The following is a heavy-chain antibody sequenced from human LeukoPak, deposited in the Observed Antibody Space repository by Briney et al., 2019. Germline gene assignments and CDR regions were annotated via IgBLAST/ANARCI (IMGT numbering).Heavy chain of an antibody. CDR2: ISSRGGTI. Sequence: GGSLRLSCAASGLTFSSSEMNWVRQAPGKGLEWISYISSRGGTIYHADSVKGRFTVSRDNTKNSLYLQMNRLRAEDTAVYYCATQGRSAISGIWGQGTMVTVSS. J-gene: IGHJ3*02. V-gene: IGHV3-48*03. D-gene: IGHD3-3*01. CDR1: GLTFSSSE. CDR3: ATQGRSAISGI.